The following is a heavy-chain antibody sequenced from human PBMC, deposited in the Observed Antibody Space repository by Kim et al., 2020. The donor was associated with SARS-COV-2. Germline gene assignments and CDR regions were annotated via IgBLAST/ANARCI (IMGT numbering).Heavy chain of an antibody. D-gene: IGHD1-1*01. CDR3: ARDLAGTTDAFDI. J-gene: IGHJ3*02. Sequence: YAVSVKSRITINPDTSKNQFSLQLNSVTPEDTAVYYCARDLAGTTDAFDIWGQGTMVTVSS. V-gene: IGHV6-1*01.